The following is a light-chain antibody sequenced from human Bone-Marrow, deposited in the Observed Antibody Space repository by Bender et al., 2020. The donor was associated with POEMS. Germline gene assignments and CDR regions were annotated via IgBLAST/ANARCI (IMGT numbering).Light chain of an antibody. CDR3: QVWDSGSDHWV. J-gene: IGLJ3*02. CDR2: DDS. Sequence: YVLTQPPSVSVAPGTTASITCGGNNIGKKKVHWYQQKPGQAPVVVVYDDSDRPSGIPERFSGSNSGDTATLTISRVEGGDEADFYCQVWDSGSDHWVFGGGTKLTVL. CDR1: NIGKKK. V-gene: IGLV3-21*03.